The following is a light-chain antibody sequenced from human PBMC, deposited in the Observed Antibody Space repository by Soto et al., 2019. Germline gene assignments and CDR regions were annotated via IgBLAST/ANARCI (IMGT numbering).Light chain of an antibody. Sequence: QSALTQPASVSGSPGQSITISCTGTSSDIGIYNLVSWYQQHPGKAPKLILYEATKRPSGVSNRFSGSKSGNTFSLTVSGLQAEDEADYYCCLSASRTTFMFGGGTKLTVL. CDR3: CLSASRTTFM. V-gene: IGLV2-23*02. J-gene: IGLJ3*02. CDR2: EAT. CDR1: SSDIGIYNL.